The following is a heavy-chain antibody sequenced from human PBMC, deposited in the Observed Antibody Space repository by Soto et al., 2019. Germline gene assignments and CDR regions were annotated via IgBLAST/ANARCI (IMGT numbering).Heavy chain of an antibody. CDR3: ARVQHIVATKPEYYFDY. CDR2: ICYGGGST. Sequence: GGSLRLSCAASGFTFSSYAMSWVRQAPGKGLEWVAVICYGGGSTYYADSVKGRFTISRDNSKNTLYLQMNSLRAEDTAVYYCARVQHIVATKPEYYFDYWGQGTLVTVSS. CDR1: GFTFSSYA. D-gene: IGHD5-12*01. V-gene: IGHV3-30*04. J-gene: IGHJ4*02.